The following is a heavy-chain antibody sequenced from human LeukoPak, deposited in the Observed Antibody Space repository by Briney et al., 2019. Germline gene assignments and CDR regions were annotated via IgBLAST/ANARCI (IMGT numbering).Heavy chain of an antibody. CDR3: ARDARYCSSTSCPPSHWFDP. D-gene: IGHD2-2*01. CDR2: ISAYNGNT. Sequence: ASVTVSCKASGYTFTSYGISWVRQAPGQGLEWMGWISAYNGNTNYAQKLQGRVTMTTDTSTSTAYMELRSLRSDDTAVYYCARDARYCSSTSCPPSHWFDPWGQGTLVTVSS. V-gene: IGHV1-18*01. CDR1: GYTFTSYG. J-gene: IGHJ5*02.